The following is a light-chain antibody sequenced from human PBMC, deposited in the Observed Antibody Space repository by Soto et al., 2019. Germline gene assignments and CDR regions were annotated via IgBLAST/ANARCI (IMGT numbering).Light chain of an antibody. Sequence: EIFLTQSPGTLSLSPGERATLSCRASQSVSSTYLAWYQQKPGQAPRLLIYGASNRATGIPDRFSGSGSGTDFTLTISRLEPEDFAVYYCQQYGGSRWTFGQGTKVDIK. V-gene: IGKV3-20*01. CDR2: GAS. CDR1: QSVSSTY. J-gene: IGKJ1*01. CDR3: QQYGGSRWT.